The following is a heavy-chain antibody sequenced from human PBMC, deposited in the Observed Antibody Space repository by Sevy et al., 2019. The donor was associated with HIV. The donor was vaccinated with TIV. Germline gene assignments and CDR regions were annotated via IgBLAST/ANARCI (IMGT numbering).Heavy chain of an antibody. J-gene: IGHJ4*02. V-gene: IGHV3-30*02. CDR1: GFTFSRYG. CDR2: IRYDGSTK. CDR3: AKGPSPMITFGGVADY. D-gene: IGHD3-16*01. Sequence: GGSLRLSCAASGFTFSRYGMHWVRQAPGKGLEWVVFIRYDGSTKYYAESVKGLFTISRDNSKNTLYLQMNSLRTEDTAVYYCAKGPSPMITFGGVADYWGQGTLVTVSS.